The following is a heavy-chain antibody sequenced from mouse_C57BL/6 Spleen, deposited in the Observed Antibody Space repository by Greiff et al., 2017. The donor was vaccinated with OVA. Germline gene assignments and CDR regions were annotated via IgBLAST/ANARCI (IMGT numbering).Heavy chain of an antibody. CDR3: ARRDGSSYWYFDV. Sequence: VQLQQPGAELVRPGTSVKLSCKASGYTFTSYWMHWVKQRPGQGLEWIGVIDPSDSYTNYNQKFKGKATLTVDTSSSTAYMQLSSLTSEDSAVYYCARRDGSSYWYFDVWGTGTTVTVSS. D-gene: IGHD1-1*01. CDR2: IDPSDSYT. V-gene: IGHV1-59*01. CDR1: GYTFTSYW. J-gene: IGHJ1*03.